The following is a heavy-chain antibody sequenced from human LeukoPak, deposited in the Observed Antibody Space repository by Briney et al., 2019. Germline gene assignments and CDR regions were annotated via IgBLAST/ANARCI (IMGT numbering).Heavy chain of an antibody. CDR2: IYTSGST. Sequence: SETLSLTCTVSGGSISSYYWSWIRQPAGKGLEWIGRIYTSGSTNYNPSLKSRVTMSVDTSKNQFSLKLSSVTAADTAVYYCARDGRAKFGDYYYYYMDVWGKGTTVTTSS. D-gene: IGHD3-10*01. CDR3: ARDGRAKFGDYYYYYMDV. V-gene: IGHV4-4*07. J-gene: IGHJ6*03. CDR1: GGSISSYY.